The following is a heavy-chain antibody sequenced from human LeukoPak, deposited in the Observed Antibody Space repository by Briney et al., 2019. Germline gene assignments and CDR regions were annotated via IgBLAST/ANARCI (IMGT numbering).Heavy chain of an antibody. CDR2: IYHSGST. CDR1: GGSISSSNW. CDR3: AGGSGSYYNYFCY. J-gene: IGHJ4*02. V-gene: IGHV4-4*02. D-gene: IGHD3-10*01. Sequence: SETLSLTCAVSGGSISSSNWWSWVRQPPGKGLEWIGEIYHSGSTNYNPSLKSRVTISVDKSKNQFSLKLSSVTAADTAAYYCAGGSGSYYNYFCYWGQGTLVTVSS.